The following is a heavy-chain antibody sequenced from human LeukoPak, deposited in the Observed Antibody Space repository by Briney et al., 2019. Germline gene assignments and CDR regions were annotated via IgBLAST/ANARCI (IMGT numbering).Heavy chain of an antibody. V-gene: IGHV3-23*01. D-gene: IGHD3-22*01. CDR1: GFTFSSYA. CDR3: AKSIPSYYYDSSGANFDY. Sequence: GGSLRLSCAASGFTFSSYAMSWVRQAPGKGLEWVSAISGSGGSTYYADSVKGRFTISRDNSKNTLYLQMNSLRAEDTAVYYCAKSIPSYYYDSSGANFDYWGQGTLVTVSS. CDR2: ISGSGGST. J-gene: IGHJ4*02.